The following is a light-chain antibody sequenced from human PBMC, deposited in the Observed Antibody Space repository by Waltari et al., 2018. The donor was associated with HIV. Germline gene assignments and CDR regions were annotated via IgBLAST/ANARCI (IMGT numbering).Light chain of an antibody. Sequence: ERATLSCRASQSVSSNLAWYQQKPGQAPRLLIYGASTRATGIQARFSGSGSGTEFTLTISSLRSEDFAVYYCQQYNNWPPERTFGQGTKVEIK. V-gene: IGKV3-15*01. CDR1: QSVSSN. CDR3: QQYNNWPPERT. J-gene: IGKJ1*01. CDR2: GAS.